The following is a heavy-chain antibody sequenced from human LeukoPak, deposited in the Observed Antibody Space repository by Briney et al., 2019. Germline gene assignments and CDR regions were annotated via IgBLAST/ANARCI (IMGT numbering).Heavy chain of an antibody. J-gene: IGHJ3*02. D-gene: IGHD2-21*02. CDR1: GGTFSSYA. Sequence: ASVKVSCKASGGTFSSYAISWVRQAPGQGLEWMGGTIPIFGTANYAQKFQGRVTITTDESTSTAYMELSSLRSEDTAVYYCARDSCGCDCYPGSYAFDIWGQGTMVTVSS. CDR3: ARDSCGCDCYPGSYAFDI. V-gene: IGHV1-69*05. CDR2: TIPIFGTA.